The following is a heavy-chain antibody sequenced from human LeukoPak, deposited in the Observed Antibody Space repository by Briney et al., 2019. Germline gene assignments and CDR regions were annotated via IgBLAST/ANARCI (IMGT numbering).Heavy chain of an antibody. Sequence: ASVTVSCKASGYTFTNYGITWVRQAPGQGLEWMGWISGYQGSTKYAQNSQGRVTMTINTSTSTAYMDLRSLRSDATAIYFCARSDVVTITAGPFNYWGQGTLVAVSS. V-gene: IGHV1-18*01. CDR1: GYTFTNYG. J-gene: IGHJ4*02. CDR2: ISGYQGST. CDR3: ARSDVVTITAGPFNY. D-gene: IGHD5-24*01.